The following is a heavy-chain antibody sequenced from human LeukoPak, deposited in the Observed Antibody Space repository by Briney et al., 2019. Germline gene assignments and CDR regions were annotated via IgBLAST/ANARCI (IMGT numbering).Heavy chain of an antibody. CDR1: GFTFSNYA. CDR3: SKRRPPSEPPDY. V-gene: IGHV3-23*01. Sequence: AGGSLRLSCAASGFTFSNYAMSWVRQAPGEGLEWVSAISASGGTTYYADSVKGRFTVSRDNSKNTLFLQMNSLRVEDTAIYHCSKRRPPSEPPDYRGQGTLVTVSS. CDR2: ISASGGTT. J-gene: IGHJ4*02.